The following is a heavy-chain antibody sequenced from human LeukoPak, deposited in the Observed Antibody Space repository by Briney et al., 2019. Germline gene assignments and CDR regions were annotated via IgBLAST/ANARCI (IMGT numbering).Heavy chain of an antibody. CDR3: AGDTVTTYAFDI. CDR2: IIPIFGTA. Sequence: WASVKVSCKASGGTFSSYAISWVRQAPGQGLEWMGGIIPIFGTANYAQKFQGRVTITADESTSTAYMELSSLRSEDTAVYYCAGDTVTTYAFDIWGQGTMVTVSS. V-gene: IGHV1-69*13. J-gene: IGHJ3*02. D-gene: IGHD4-17*01. CDR1: GGTFSSYA.